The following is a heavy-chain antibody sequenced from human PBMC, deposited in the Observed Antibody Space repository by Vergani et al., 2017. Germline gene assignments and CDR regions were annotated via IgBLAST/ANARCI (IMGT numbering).Heavy chain of an antibody. CDR2: IIPILGTA. D-gene: IGHD2-21*02. J-gene: IGHJ6*03. CDR3: ATAARGDYVNYYYYMDV. V-gene: IGHV1-69*11. Sequence: QVQLVQSGAEVKKPGSSVKVSCKASGGTFSSYAISWVRQAPGQGLEWMGRIIPILGTANYAQKFQGRVTITADESTSTAYMELSSLRSEDTAVYYCATAARGDYVNYYYYMDVWGKGTTVTVSS. CDR1: GGTFSSYA.